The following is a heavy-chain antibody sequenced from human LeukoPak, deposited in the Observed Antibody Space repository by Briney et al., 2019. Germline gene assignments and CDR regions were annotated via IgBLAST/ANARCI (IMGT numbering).Heavy chain of an antibody. D-gene: IGHD4-17*01. V-gene: IGHV3-20*04. Sequence: TGGSLRLSCAASGLTFDDYGMSWVRQAPGKGLEWVSGINWNGSSTGYADSVKGRFTISRDNAKNSLYLQMNSLRAEDTAVYYCVRDVSYGDYLDYWGQGTLVTVSS. CDR1: GLTFDDYG. CDR2: INWNGSST. CDR3: VRDVSYGDYLDY. J-gene: IGHJ4*02.